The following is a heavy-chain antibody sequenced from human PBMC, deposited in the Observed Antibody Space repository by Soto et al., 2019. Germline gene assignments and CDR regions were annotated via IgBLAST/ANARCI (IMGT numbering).Heavy chain of an antibody. CDR3: VRASVVGFTPDYFEY. J-gene: IGHJ4*02. CDR1: GGSFNPNW. Sequence: ESLRMSCRSAGGSFNPNWIGWVRQMPGKGLEWMGIIYPSDSDTRYSPSFQGQVAISADKSVSSAYLQWDSLKASDTAIYYCVRASVVGFTPDYFEYWGQGTLVTVSS. CDR2: IYPSDSDT. V-gene: IGHV5-51*01. D-gene: IGHD1-26*01.